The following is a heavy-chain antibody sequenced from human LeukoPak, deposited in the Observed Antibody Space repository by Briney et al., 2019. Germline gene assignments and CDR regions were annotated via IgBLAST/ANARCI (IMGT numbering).Heavy chain of an antibody. V-gene: IGHV4-4*07. CDR2: IYTSGST. Sequence: SETLSLTCTVSGVSISSYYWSWIRQSAGKGLEWIGRIYTSGSTNYNPSLKSLVTMSVDTSKNQFSLKHLSVTAADTAVYYFARNGGSGTYYDGSFDYWGQGTLVTVSS. CDR3: ARNGGSGTYYDGSFDY. J-gene: IGHJ4*02. D-gene: IGHD1-26*01. CDR1: GVSISSYY.